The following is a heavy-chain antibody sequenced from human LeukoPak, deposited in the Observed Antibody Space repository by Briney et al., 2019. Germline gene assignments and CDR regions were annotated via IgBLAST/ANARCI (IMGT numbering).Heavy chain of an antibody. CDR2: INVYTGNA. D-gene: IGHD4-17*01. Sequence: ASVKVSCKASVYTFTSNDISWVRQAPGQGLEWMGWINVYTGNANYAQMLQGRVTMTTDTSTSTAYMELRSLRSDDTAVFYCARDGDYGAFDIWGQGTMVTVSS. J-gene: IGHJ3*02. CDR1: VYTFTSND. CDR3: ARDGDYGAFDI. V-gene: IGHV1-18*01.